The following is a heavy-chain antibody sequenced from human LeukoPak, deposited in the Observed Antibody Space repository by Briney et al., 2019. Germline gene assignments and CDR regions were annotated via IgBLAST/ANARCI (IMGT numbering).Heavy chain of an antibody. CDR2: ISGSGGST. J-gene: IGHJ3*02. Sequence: GGSLRLSCAASGFTFSSYAMSWVRQAPGKGLEWVSAISGSGGSTYYADSAKGRFTISRDNAKNTLYLHMNSLRAEDTAVYYCARAPPSSGYAYHFDIWGQGTMVTVSS. CDR1: GFTFSSYA. V-gene: IGHV3-23*01. CDR3: ARAPPSSGYAYHFDI. D-gene: IGHD5-18*01.